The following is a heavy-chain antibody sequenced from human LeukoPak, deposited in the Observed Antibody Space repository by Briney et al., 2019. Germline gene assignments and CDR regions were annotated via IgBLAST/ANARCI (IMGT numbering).Heavy chain of an antibody. J-gene: IGHJ4*02. D-gene: IGHD2-2*01. V-gene: IGHV3-23*01. CDR2: ISGSGGAT. Sequence: GGSLRLSCAASGFTFNTFAMNWVRQAPAKGLEWVSGISGSGGATYYADSVKGRFTISRDNSKNTLYLQMNSLRAEDTAVYFCAKEVPPARRFDFWGQGTLVTVSS. CDR3: AKEVPPARRFDF. CDR1: GFTFNTFA.